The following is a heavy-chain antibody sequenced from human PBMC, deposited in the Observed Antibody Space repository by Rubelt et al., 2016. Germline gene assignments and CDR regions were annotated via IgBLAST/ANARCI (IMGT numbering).Heavy chain of an antibody. CDR2: ISGSGGST. J-gene: IGHJ4*02. CDR1: GFTFSSYA. Sequence: SCAASGFTFSSYAMTWVRQVPGKGLEWVSGISGSGGSTYNADSVKGRLTISRDNSKNTLYLQMNSLRAEDTAVYYCARESKVGATGFFDYWSQGTLVTVSS. CDR3: ARESKVGATGFFDY. D-gene: IGHD1-26*01. V-gene: IGHV3-23*01.